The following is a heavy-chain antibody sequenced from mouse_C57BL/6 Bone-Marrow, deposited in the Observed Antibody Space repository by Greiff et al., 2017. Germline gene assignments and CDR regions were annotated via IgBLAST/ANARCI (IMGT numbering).Heavy chain of an antibody. J-gene: IGHJ3*01. CDR3: ARQIRRAY. CDR2: INPNNGGT. D-gene: IGHD2-4*01. CDR1: GYTFTDYY. Sequence: EVQLQQSGPELVKPGASVKISCKASGYTFTDYYMNWVKQSHGKSLEWIGDINPNNGGTSYNQKFKGKDTLTVDKSSSTAYMELRSLTSEDSAVYYCARQIRRAYWGQGTLVTVSA. V-gene: IGHV1-26*01.